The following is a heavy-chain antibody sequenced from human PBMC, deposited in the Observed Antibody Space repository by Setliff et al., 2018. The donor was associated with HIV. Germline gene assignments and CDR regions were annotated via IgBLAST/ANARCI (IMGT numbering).Heavy chain of an antibody. D-gene: IGHD3-9*01. CDR3: ARTGPVLRYFDWLKYYYGMDV. CDR2: IYYVGWS. J-gene: IGHJ6*02. Sequence: SETLSLTCSVSGASLQSYYWSWIRQPAGKGLQWIGRIYYVGWSKYNLSLEDRVTMSVDTSNNQFSLSLRSVTAADTAMYYCARTGPVLRYFDWLKYYYGMDVWGQGTTVTVSS. V-gene: IGHV4-4*07. CDR1: GASLQSYY.